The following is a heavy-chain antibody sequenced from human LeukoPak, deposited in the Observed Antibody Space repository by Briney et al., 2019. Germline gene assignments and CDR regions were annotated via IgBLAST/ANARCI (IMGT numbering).Heavy chain of an antibody. J-gene: IGHJ3*02. CDR2: IGSSGSHI. D-gene: IGHD2-15*01. CDR3: ASNYIGAFDI. V-gene: IGHV3-21*01. CDR1: GFTFSSYS. Sequence: PGGSLRLSCAASGFTFSSYSMNWVRQAPGKGLEWVSSIGSSGSHIYYADSVTGRFTISRDNAKNSLYLQVNSLRAEDTAVYYCASNYIGAFDIWGQGTMVTVSS.